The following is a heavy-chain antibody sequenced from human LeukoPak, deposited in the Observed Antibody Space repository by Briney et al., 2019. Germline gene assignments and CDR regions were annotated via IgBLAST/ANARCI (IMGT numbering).Heavy chain of an antibody. Sequence: GGSLRLSCAASGFTFSSYSMNWVRQAPGKGLEWVAVISYDGGHEYYADSVKGRFTISRDNSKNTLYLHINSLRPEDTAVYYCTNIIGYYGSGSIDYWGQGTLVTVSS. CDR1: GFTFSSYS. CDR3: TNIIGYYGSGSIDY. CDR2: ISYDGGHE. V-gene: IGHV3-30*18. J-gene: IGHJ4*02. D-gene: IGHD3-10*01.